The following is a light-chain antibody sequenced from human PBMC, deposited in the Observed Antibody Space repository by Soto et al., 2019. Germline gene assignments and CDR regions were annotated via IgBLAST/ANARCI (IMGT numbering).Light chain of an antibody. CDR1: QSVSSSY. J-gene: IGKJ1*01. V-gene: IGKV3-20*01. CDR3: QQYGSSRWT. CDR2: GAS. Sequence: EIVLTQSPGTLSLSPGERATLSCRASQSVSSSYLAWYQQKPGQAPRLLIYGASSRATGIPDRFSGRGSGTDFTLTISRREPEDFAVYYCQQYGSSRWTFGQGTKVEIK.